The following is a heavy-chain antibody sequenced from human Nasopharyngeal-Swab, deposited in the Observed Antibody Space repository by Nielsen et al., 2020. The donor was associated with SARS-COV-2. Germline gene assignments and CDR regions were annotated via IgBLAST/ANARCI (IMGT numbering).Heavy chain of an antibody. CDR3: ARTGGGGNYFYGMDV. J-gene: IGHJ6*02. Sequence: ASVKVSCKASGYTFTNYYIHWVRQAPGQGLEWMGWINTNTGGTNSPHSFQGRVTITREPSISTAFMNLGRLTPDDTAVYYCARTGGGGNYFYGMDVWGQGTTVTVSS. CDR2: INTNTGGT. D-gene: IGHD3-16*01. CDR1: GYTFTNYY. V-gene: IGHV1-2*02.